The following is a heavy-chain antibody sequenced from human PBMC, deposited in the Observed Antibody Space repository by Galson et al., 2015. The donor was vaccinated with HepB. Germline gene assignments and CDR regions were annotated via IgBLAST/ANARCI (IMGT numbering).Heavy chain of an antibody. D-gene: IGHD3-22*01. CDR2: IRYDGSNK. CDR1: GFTFSSYG. V-gene: IGHV3-30*02. J-gene: IGHJ4*02. CDR3: AKLYDSSGYYASY. Sequence: SLRLSCAASGFTFSSYGMHWVRQAPGKGLEWVAFIRYDGSNKYYADSVKGRFTISRDNSKNTLYLQMNSLRAEDTAVYYCAKLYDSSGYYASYWGQGTLVTVSS.